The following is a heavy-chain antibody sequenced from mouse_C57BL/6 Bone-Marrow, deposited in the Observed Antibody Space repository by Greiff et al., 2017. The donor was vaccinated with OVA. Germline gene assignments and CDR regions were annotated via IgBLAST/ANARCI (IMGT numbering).Heavy chain of an antibody. J-gene: IGHJ1*03. V-gene: IGHV14-4*01. CDR3: TSYGYDKDWYFDV. Sequence: VQLQQSGAELVRPGASVKLSCTASGFNIKDDYMHWVKQRPEQGLEWIGWIDPENGDTEYASKFQGKATITADTSSNTAYLQLSSLTSEDTAVYYCTSYGYDKDWYFDVWGTGTTVTVSS. CDR2: IDPENGDT. CDR1: GFNIKDDY. D-gene: IGHD2-2*01.